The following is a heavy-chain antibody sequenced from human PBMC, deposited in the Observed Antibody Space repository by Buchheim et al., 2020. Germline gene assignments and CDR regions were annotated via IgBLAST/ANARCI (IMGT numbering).Heavy chain of an antibody. CDR1: GFTFSNYE. V-gene: IGHV3-48*03. Sequence: EVQLVESGGGLVQPGGSLRLSCVVSGFTFSNYEMNWVRQAPGKGLEWVSHISSSGSTIYYADSVKGRFTVSRDDAKNSLFLQMNRLRAEDTASYYCARHYSSSSEFDYWGQGTL. CDR3: ARHYSSSSEFDY. CDR2: ISSSGSTI. D-gene: IGHD6-6*01. J-gene: IGHJ4*02.